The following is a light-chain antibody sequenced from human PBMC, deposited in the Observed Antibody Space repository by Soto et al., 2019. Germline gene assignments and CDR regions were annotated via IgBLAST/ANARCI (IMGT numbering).Light chain of an antibody. CDR1: ESVSSRY. Sequence: EIVLTQSPGTLSLSPGERATLSCRASESVSSRYLACYRQKPGQAPRLLIYGASSRATGIPDRFSGSGSGTDFTLTISRLEPDDFAVYYCQQYGSSPPYAFGQGTKLEIK. CDR2: GAS. CDR3: QQYGSSPPYA. V-gene: IGKV3-20*01. J-gene: IGKJ2*01.